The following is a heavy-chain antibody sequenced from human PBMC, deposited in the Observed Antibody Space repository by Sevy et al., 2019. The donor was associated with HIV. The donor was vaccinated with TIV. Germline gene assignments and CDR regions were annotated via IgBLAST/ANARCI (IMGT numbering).Heavy chain of an antibody. Sequence: GGSLRLSCAVSGFTINSYAVNWVRQAPGKGLEWVSTISGSGGSAYYADSVKGRFTISRDNSKNTLFLQMHSLRAEDTAVYYCAKGLRGTTTNNWFDPWGQGTLVTVSS. CDR1: GFTINSYA. J-gene: IGHJ5*02. CDR3: AKGLRGTTTNNWFDP. D-gene: IGHD4-17*01. CDR2: ISGSGGSA. V-gene: IGHV3-23*01.